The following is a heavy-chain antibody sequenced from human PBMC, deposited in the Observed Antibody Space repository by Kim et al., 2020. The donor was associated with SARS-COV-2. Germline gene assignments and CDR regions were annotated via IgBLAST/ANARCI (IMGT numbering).Heavy chain of an antibody. J-gene: IGHJ4*02. V-gene: IGHV4-59*01. CDR3: ARDRSYFSY. D-gene: IGHD1-26*01. Sequence: KYNPTLTDRVTISGDPSKNQFSLKLSTVTAADTAVYYCARDRSYFSYWGQGTLVTVSS.